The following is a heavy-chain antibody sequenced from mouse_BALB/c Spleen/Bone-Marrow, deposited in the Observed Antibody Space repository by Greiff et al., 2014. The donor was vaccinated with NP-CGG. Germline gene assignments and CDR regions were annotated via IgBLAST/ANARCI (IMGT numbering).Heavy chain of an antibody. CDR2: INPGSGGT. CDR3: ARWDYAMDY. Sequence: QVQLKESGAELVRPGTSVKVSCKASGYAFTNYLIEWVKQRPGQGLEWIGVINPGSGGTNYNEKFKGKATLTADKSSSTAYMQLSSLTSDDSAVYFCARWDYAMDYWGQGTSVTGSS. V-gene: IGHV1-54*01. J-gene: IGHJ4*01. CDR1: GYAFTNYL.